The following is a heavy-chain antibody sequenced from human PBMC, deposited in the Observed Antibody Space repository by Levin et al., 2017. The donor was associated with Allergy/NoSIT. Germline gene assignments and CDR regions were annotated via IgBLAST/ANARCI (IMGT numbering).Heavy chain of an antibody. CDR1: GGSFSGYY. CDR3: ARAPYYDFWSGYVGGMDV. Sequence: SETLSLTCAVYGGSFSGYYWSWIRQPPGKGLEWIGEINHSGSTNYNPSLKSRVTISVDTSKNQFSLKLSSVTAADTAVYYCARAPYYDFWSGYVGGMDVWGKGTTVTVSS. CDR2: INHSGST. V-gene: IGHV4-34*01. J-gene: IGHJ6*03. D-gene: IGHD3-3*01.